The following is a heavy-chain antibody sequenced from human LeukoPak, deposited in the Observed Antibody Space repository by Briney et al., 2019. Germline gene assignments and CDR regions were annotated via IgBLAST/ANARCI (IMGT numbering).Heavy chain of an antibody. D-gene: IGHD6-19*01. J-gene: IGHJ4*02. CDR2: ITGDGGRT. Sequence: GGCLSPSCELSVFTFAVYAMHCGRQAPQGGVGCGSLITGDGGRTYFADSVKGRFTISRDNRKNSLYLQMNSLRPDDTALYYCAREGPIAVAGYFDYWGQATLVTVPS. CDR3: AREGPIAVAGYFDY. V-gene: IGHV3-43*02. CDR1: VFTFAVYA.